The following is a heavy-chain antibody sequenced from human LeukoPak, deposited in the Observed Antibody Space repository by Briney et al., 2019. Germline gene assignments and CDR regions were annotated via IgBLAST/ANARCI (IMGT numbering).Heavy chain of an antibody. CDR1: GFTFSRYW. V-gene: IGHV3-74*01. Sequence: GGSLRLSCAASGFTFSRYWMHWVRQVPGKGLVCVSRITSDGSTTSYADSVRGRFTISRDNAKNTVYLQINSLRAEDTAVYYCARDLTGAVFDFWGQGTLVTVSS. CDR2: ITSDGSTT. D-gene: IGHD1-26*01. J-gene: IGHJ4*02. CDR3: ARDLTGAVFDF.